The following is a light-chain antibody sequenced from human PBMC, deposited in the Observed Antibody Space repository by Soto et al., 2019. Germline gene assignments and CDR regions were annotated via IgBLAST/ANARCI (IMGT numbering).Light chain of an antibody. CDR2: AAS. J-gene: IGKJ4*01. CDR3: LQDYNYLT. V-gene: IGKV1-6*01. CDR1: QGIRND. Sequence: AIQMTQSPSSLSASVGDRVTITCRASQGIRNDLGWYQQKPGKAPKLLIYAASSLQSGVPSRFSGSGSGTDFTLTISSLQPEDFATYYCLQDYNYLTFGGGTEVEIK.